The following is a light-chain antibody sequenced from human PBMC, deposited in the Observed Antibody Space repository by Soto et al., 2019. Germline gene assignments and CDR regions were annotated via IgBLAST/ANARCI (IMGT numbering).Light chain of an antibody. V-gene: IGLV1-44*01. CDR1: SSNIGSNT. J-gene: IGLJ1*01. CDR2: SNN. CDR3: AVWDDSLNGRV. Sequence: QSVLTQPPSASGTPGQRVTISCSGSSSNIGSNTINWYQQLPGTAPKLLIYSNNQRPSGVPDRFSGSKSGTSASLAISGLQSEDEADSYCAVWDDSLNGRVFGTGTKVTVL.